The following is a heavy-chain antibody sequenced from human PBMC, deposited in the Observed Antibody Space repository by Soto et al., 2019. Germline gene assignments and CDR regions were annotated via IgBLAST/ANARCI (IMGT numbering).Heavy chain of an antibody. V-gene: IGHV3-66*01. CDR3: ARDPWAADY. Sequence: EVQLVESGGGLVQPGGSLRLSCAASGFTVSTKYMSWVRQAPGKGLEWVSVIYSGGSTFYAESVRGRFTISRDNSKNTVNLQTNSLRVEDTAVYYCARDPWAADYWGQGTLVTVSS. CDR2: IYSGGST. D-gene: IGHD1-26*01. J-gene: IGHJ4*02. CDR1: GFTVSTKY.